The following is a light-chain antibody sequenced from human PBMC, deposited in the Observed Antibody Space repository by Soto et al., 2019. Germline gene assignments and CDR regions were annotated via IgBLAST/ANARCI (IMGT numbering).Light chain of an antibody. CDR1: QTISSW. Sequence: DIQMTPSPSTLSGSVGDRVTINCRASQTISSWLAWYQQKPGTAPKVLIYHASNLQSGVPSRFSGSGSGTEFTLTISSLQPDDFATYYCQHYSSYSEAFGQGTKVDIK. V-gene: IGKV1-5*01. CDR2: HAS. J-gene: IGKJ1*01. CDR3: QHYSSYSEA.